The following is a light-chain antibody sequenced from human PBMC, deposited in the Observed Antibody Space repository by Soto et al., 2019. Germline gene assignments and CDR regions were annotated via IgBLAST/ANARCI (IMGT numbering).Light chain of an antibody. V-gene: IGKV1-16*01. CDR2: AAS. J-gene: IGKJ1*01. Sequence: DIQMTQSPSSLSVSVGDRVTITCRASQDIGSSLGWFQQKPGKAPKSLIYAASTLQVGVPSRFSSSGSGTDFILTISSLQPEDFANYYCQQYNSYPRTFGQGTKVEIK. CDR1: QDIGSS. CDR3: QQYNSYPRT.